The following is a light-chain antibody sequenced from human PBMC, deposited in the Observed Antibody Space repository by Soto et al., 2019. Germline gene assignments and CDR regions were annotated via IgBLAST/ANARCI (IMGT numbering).Light chain of an antibody. V-gene: IGKV1-39*01. CDR2: GAS. Sequence: IQMTQSPSSLSASVGDSVTVTCRASQSINIYLNWYQQKPGKAPTLLIYGASSLQSGVPSRFTGGGPLTDFTLTISSLQPEDFATYYCQQSYRSPYTFGQGTKLEIK. CDR3: QQSYRSPYT. CDR1: QSINIY. J-gene: IGKJ2*01.